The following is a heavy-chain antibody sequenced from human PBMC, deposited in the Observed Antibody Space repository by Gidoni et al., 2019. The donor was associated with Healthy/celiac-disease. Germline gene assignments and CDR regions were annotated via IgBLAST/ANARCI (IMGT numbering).Heavy chain of an antibody. D-gene: IGHD5-12*01. CDR3: AKEKRLWLQHEIDAFDI. J-gene: IGHJ3*02. CDR2: ISYDGSNK. CDR1: GFTFMSYG. Sequence: QVQLVESGGGVVQPGRSLRLSCSAYGFTFMSYGMHWVRQAPGKGLEWVAVISYDGSNKYYADSVKGRFTISRDNSKNTLYLQMNSLRAEDTAVYYCAKEKRLWLQHEIDAFDIWGQGTMVTVSS. V-gene: IGHV3-30*18.